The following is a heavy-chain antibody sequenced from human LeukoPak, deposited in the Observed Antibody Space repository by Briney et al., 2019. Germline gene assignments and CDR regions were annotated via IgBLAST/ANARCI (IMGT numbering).Heavy chain of an antibody. J-gene: IGHJ4*02. Sequence: PGESLRISCKGSGFSFTSYWISWVRQMPGKGLEWMGIIHPGDSDTRYSPSFQGQVTISVDKSVSTAHLQWSSLKASDTAMYYCAGLSHRYFDYWGQGTLVTVSS. CDR3: AGLSHRYFDY. CDR2: IHPGDSDT. CDR1: GFSFTSYW. V-gene: IGHV5-51*01.